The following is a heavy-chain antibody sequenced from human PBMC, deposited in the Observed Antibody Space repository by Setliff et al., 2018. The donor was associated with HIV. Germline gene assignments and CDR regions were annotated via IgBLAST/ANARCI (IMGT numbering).Heavy chain of an antibody. J-gene: IGHJ4*02. Sequence: SETLSLTCTVSGASVTNVLYYWSWLRQPAGKGLEWIGHIYTSGNSRYTNYNSSLESRVAISLDTSSNQFSLKLSSVTAADTAVYYCASRWGSYYDTNGHPFDYWGQGTLVTV. V-gene: IGHV4-61*09. D-gene: IGHD3-22*01. CDR2: IYTSGNSRYT. CDR3: ASRWGSYYDTNGHPFDY. CDR1: GASVTNVLYY.